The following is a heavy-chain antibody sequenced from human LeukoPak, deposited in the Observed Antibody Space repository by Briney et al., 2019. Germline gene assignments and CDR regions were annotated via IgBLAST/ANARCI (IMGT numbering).Heavy chain of an antibody. J-gene: IGHJ6*02. CDR2: IYYSGST. CDR1: GGSISSGGYY. V-gene: IGHV4-31*03. D-gene: IGHD2-2*02. CDR3: ARVAIPGPKGDYGMDV. Sequence: SQTLSLTCTVSGGSISSGGYYWSWIRQHPGKGLEWIGYIYYSGSTYYNPPLKSRVTISVDTSKNQFSLKLSSVTAADTAVYYCARVAIPGPKGDYGMDVWGQGTTVTVSS.